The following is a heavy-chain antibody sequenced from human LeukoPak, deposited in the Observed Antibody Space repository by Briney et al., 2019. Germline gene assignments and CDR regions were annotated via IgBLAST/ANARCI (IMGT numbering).Heavy chain of an antibody. CDR2: INPNSGGT. J-gene: IGHJ3*01. D-gene: IGHD6-13*01. Sequence: ASVKVYCKASGYTFTDYHMHWVRQAPGQRPEWMGWINPNSGGTNFAQKFQGRVTMTRDMSISTAYMEVIRLRSDDTAVYYCARDQVAGSWSSDVFDVWGPGTMVTVSS. V-gene: IGHV1-2*02. CDR3: ARDQVAGSWSSDVFDV. CDR1: GYTFTDYH.